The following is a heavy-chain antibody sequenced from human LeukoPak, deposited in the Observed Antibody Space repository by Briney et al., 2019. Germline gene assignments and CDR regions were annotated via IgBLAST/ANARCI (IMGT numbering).Heavy chain of an antibody. Sequence: SETLSLTCAVYGGSFSGYYWSWIRQPPGKGLEWIGEINHSGSTNYNPSLKSRVTISVDTSKNQFSLKLSSVTAADTAVYYCARQTGSGLFILPGGQGTLATVSS. J-gene: IGHJ4*02. D-gene: IGHD3/OR15-3a*01. CDR3: ARQTGSGLFILP. CDR1: GGSFSGYY. CDR2: INHSGST. V-gene: IGHV4-34*01.